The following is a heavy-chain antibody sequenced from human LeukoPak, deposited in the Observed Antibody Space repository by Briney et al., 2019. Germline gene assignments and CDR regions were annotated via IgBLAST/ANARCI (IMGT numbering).Heavy chain of an antibody. D-gene: IGHD6-19*01. J-gene: IGHJ4*02. CDR1: GYTFTGYY. V-gene: IGHV1-2*02. Sequence: ASVKVSCKASGYTFTGYYMLWVRQAPGQGLEWMGWINPNSGGTNYAQKFQGRVTMTRDTSISTAYMELSRLRSDDTAVYYCARDIKDGSGWLIVMYWGQGTLVTVSS. CDR2: INPNSGGT. CDR3: ARDIKDGSGWLIVMY.